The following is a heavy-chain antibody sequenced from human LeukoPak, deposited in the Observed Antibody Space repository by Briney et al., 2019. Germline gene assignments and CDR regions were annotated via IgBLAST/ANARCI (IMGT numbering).Heavy chain of an antibody. Sequence: SETLSLTCTVSGGSISSYYWSWIRQPPGKGLEWIGYIYYSGSTNYNPSLKSRVTISVDTSKNQFSLKLSSVTAADTAVYYCARGRGDYVWGSSGLVFDYWGQGTLVTVSS. CDR3: ARGRGDYVWGSSGLVFDY. V-gene: IGHV4-59*08. CDR1: GGSISSYY. CDR2: IYYSGST. D-gene: IGHD3-16*01. J-gene: IGHJ4*02.